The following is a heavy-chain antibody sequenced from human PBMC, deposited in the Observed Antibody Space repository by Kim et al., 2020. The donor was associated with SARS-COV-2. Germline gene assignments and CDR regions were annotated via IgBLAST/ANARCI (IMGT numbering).Heavy chain of an antibody. Sequence: GGSLRLSCAASGFTFSTPTMSWVRQAPGKGPEWVSGISGSGGSSFYADSVKGRFTISRDNSKNTVYLQMSSLRAEDTAIYYCAKGVSPWGQGTLVTVSS. CDR3: AKGVSP. V-gene: IGHV3-23*01. CDR1: GFTFSTPT. CDR2: ISGSGGSS. J-gene: IGHJ1*01.